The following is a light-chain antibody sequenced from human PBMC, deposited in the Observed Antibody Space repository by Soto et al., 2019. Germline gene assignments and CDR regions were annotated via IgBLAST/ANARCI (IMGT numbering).Light chain of an antibody. CDR2: YDR. CDR3: QVWDSSSDHPVV. Sequence: SYELTQPPSVSVAPGQTARITCGGHNIGNKGVHCYQRRPGQAPVLVVYYDRDRPSGIPDRFSGSNSGNTATLTISRVEAGDEADYYCQVWDSSSDHPVVFGGGTQLTVL. V-gene: IGLV3-21*02. J-gene: IGLJ3*02. CDR1: NIGNKG.